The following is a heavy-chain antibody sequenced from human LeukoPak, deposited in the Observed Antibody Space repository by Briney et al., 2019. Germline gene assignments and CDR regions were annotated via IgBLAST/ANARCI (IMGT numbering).Heavy chain of an antibody. J-gene: IGHJ3*02. Sequence: GGSLRLSCAASGFTFSSYSMNWVRQAPGKGMEWVSSISSSSSTIYYADSVKGRFTISRDNAKNSLYLQMNSLRAEDTAVYYCARVGAVRFLEWLHAFDIWGQGTMVTVSS. CDR2: ISSSSSTI. V-gene: IGHV3-48*01. D-gene: IGHD3-3*01. CDR1: GFTFSSYS. CDR3: ARVGAVRFLEWLHAFDI.